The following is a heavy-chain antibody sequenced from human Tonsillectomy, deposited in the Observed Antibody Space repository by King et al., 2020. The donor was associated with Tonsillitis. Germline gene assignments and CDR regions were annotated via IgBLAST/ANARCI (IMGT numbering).Heavy chain of an antibody. V-gene: IGHV3-48*03. J-gene: IGHJ4*02. CDR3: ARVEGGTG. Sequence: QLVQSGGGLVQPGGSLRLSCAASGFTFSNYKMNWGRQAPGKGLEWVSYISGSGSTIYYADPVKGRFTISRDNAKNSLYLQMNSLRAEDTALYYCARVEGGTGWGQGTLVTVSS. D-gene: IGHD1-26*01. CDR1: GFTFSNYK. CDR2: ISGSGSTI.